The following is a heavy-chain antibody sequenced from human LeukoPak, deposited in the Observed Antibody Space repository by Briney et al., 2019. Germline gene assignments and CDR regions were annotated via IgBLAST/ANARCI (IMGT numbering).Heavy chain of an antibody. D-gene: IGHD3-10*01. J-gene: IGHJ4*02. CDR3: ARDHRYGSGSYYNLAYFDY. V-gene: IGHV3-30-3*01. Sequence: GGSLRLSCAASGFTFSSYAMHWVRQAPGKGLEWVAVISYDGSNKYYADSVKGRFTISRDNSKNTLYLQMNSLRAEDTAVYYCARDHRYGSGSYYNLAYFDYWGQGTLVTVSS. CDR1: GFTFSSYA. CDR2: ISYDGSNK.